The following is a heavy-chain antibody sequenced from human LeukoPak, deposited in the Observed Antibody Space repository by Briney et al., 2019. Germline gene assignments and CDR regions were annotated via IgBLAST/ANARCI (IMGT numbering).Heavy chain of an antibody. CDR2: IYPGYSDG. J-gene: IGHJ5*02. CDR3: VRFALSSSLDH. V-gene: IGHV5-51*01. D-gene: IGHD6-13*01. CDR1: GYILTNNW. Sequence: GESLKISCKISGYILTNNWIGWVRQVPGKGLEWMGLIYPGYSDGKYNPSFQGQVTLSVDASISTAYLQLSGLRASDTAIYYCVRFALSSSLDHWGQGTLVTVSS.